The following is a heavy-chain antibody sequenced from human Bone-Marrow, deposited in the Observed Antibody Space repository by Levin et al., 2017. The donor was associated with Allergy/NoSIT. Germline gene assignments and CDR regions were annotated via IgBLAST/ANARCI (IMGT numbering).Heavy chain of an antibody. CDR3: AREDGYVVDC. J-gene: IGHJ4*02. CDR1: GGSFSGGGYH. CDR2: ISYRGTT. D-gene: IGHD5-24*01. Sequence: PSETLSLTCTVSGGSFSGGGYHWSWIRQHPEKGLEWIGYISYRGTTYYNPSLKSRVTMPVDTSKTQFSLNLSSVTAADTAVYVCAREDGYVVDCWGQGAPVTVSS. V-gene: IGHV4-31*03.